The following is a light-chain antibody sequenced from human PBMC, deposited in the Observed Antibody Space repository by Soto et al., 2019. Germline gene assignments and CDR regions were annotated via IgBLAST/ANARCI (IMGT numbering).Light chain of an antibody. CDR3: QQYGSSPLVT. Sequence: EIVLTQSPGTLSLSPGERATLSCRASQSVSSSYLAWYQQKPGQAPRLLIYGASSRATGIPDRFSGSGSGTDFTLIISRLEPEDFAVYYCQQYGSSPLVTFGGGTKVEIK. CDR2: GAS. J-gene: IGKJ4*01. V-gene: IGKV3-20*01. CDR1: QSVSSSY.